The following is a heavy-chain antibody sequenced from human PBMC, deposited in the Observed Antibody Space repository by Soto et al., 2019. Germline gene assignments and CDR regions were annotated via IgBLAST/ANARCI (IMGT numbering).Heavy chain of an antibody. CDR2: ISAYNGNT. D-gene: IGHD2-2*01. V-gene: IGHV1-18*01. CDR3: ARGGYCSSTSCYRPSPFAY. CDR1: GYTFTSYG. Sequence: GASVKVSCKASGYTFTSYGISCVRQAPGQGLEWMGWISAYNGNTNYAQKLQGRVTMTTDTSTSTAYMELRSLRSDDTAVYYCARGGYCSSTSCYRPSPFAYWVQGTLVTVSS. J-gene: IGHJ4*02.